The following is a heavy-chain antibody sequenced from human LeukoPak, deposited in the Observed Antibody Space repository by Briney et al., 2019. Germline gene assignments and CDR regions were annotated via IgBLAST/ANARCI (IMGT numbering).Heavy chain of an antibody. Sequence: PGGSLRLSCAASGFTFSNYGIHWVRQAPGKGLEWAAVISYDGSNKYYADSVKGRFTISRDNSKNTLYLQMNSLRAEDTAVYYCAKVPLSQGSGSYPFDYWGQGTLVTVSS. J-gene: IGHJ4*02. V-gene: IGHV3-30*18. CDR2: ISYDGSNK. D-gene: IGHD3-10*01. CDR3: AKVPLSQGSGSYPFDY. CDR1: GFTFSNYG.